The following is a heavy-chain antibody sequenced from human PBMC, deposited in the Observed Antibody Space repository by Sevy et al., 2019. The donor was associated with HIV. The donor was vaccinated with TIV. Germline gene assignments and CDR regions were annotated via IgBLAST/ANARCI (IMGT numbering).Heavy chain of an antibody. Sequence: GGSLRLSCEASGFTFSSYWMSWVRQAPGKGLEWVANIKEDGSVKYYVDSVKGRFTISRDNAKNSVYLQMSSLRVEDTAMYYCASDYSWGQGTLVTVSS. V-gene: IGHV3-7*01. J-gene: IGHJ4*02. CDR1: GFTFSSYW. CDR2: IKEDGSVK. CDR3: ASDYS.